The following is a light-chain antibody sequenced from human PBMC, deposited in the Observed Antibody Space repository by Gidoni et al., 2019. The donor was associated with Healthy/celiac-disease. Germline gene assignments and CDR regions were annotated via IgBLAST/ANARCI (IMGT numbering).Light chain of an antibody. CDR2: AAS. CDR3: QQRYSTPLT. CDR1: QSISSY. Sequence: DIQMTQSPSSLSASVGDRVTITCRASQSISSYLNWYQQKPGKAPKLLLYAASSLHSGVPSRFSGSGSGTDFTLTISSLQPEDFATYYCQQRYSTPLTFXGXTKVEIK. J-gene: IGKJ4*01. V-gene: IGKV1-39*01.